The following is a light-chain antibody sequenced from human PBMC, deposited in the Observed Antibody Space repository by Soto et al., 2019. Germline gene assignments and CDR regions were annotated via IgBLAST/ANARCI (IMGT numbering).Light chain of an antibody. J-gene: IGKJ2*01. CDR2: AAS. CDR3: QQSYSTPLYT. V-gene: IGKV1-39*01. CDR1: QSISSY. Sequence: DIPMTQSPSSLSASVGDRVTITCRASQSISSYLNWYQQKPGKATKLLIYAASSLQSGVPSTFSGSGSGTDFTLTISSLQPEDFATYYCQQSYSTPLYTFGQGTKLEIK.